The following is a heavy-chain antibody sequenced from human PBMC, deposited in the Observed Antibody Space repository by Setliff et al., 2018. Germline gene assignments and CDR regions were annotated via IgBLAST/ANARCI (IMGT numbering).Heavy chain of an antibody. D-gene: IGHD5-12*01. CDR1: GYSFSDFY. V-gene: IGHV1-69-2*01. J-gene: IGHJ4*02. CDR2: IDPRDDFT. Sequence: EASVKVSCKASGYSFSDFYMHWVRQVPGEGLEALGRIDPRDDFTVYAERFKDRLTITADTSTDTSYMEMSSLRFEETAVYFCARGNRDGYIPFEHWGQGTRVTVSS. CDR3: ARGNRDGYIPFEH.